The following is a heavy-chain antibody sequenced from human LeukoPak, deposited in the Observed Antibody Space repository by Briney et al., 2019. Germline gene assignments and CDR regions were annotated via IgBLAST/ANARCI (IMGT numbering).Heavy chain of an antibody. D-gene: IGHD3-3*01. CDR3: AAHTDFWSGYYGL. CDR1: GGSISSYY. V-gene: IGHV4-59*08. Sequence: SETLSLTCTVSGGSISSYYWSWIRQPPGKGLEWIGYIYYSGSTNYNPSLKSRVTISVDTSKNQFSLKLSSVTAADTAVYYCAAHTDFWSGYYGLWGQGTLVTVSS. CDR2: IYYSGST. J-gene: IGHJ4*02.